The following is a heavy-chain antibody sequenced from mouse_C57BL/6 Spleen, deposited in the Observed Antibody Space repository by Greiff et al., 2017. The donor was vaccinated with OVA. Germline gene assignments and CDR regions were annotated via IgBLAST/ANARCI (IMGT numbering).Heavy chain of an antibody. J-gene: IGHJ1*03. CDR3: ARQRGNSNWYFDV. CDR2: IWSDGST. D-gene: IGHD2-5*01. CDR1: GFSLTSYG. Sequence: QVQLKQSGPGLVAPSQRLSITCTVSGFSLTSYGVHWVRQPPGKGLEWLVVIWSDGSTTYNSALKSRLSISKDNSKSQVFLKMNSLQTDDTAMYYCARQRGNSNWYFDVWGTRTPATVSS. V-gene: IGHV2-6-1*01.